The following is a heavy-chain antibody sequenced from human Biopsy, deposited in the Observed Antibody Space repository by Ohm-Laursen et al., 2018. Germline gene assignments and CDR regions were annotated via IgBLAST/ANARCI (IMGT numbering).Heavy chain of an antibody. V-gene: IGHV4-59*07. CDR3: ARATNSTGWPYCYFYGMDV. Sequence: SDTLSLTCSVSGGSIRSDYRRWTRQTPGKGLEWVGYIHYSGCTNYNPSLKSRVTISVDTSKNQFSLRLNSVTAAEMAVDYCARATNSTGWPYCYFYGMDVWGQGTTVTVSS. D-gene: IGHD2/OR15-2a*01. J-gene: IGHJ6*02. CDR1: GGSIRSDY. CDR2: IHYSGCT.